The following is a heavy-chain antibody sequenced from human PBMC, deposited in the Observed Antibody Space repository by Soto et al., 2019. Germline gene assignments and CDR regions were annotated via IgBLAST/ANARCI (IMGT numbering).Heavy chain of an antibody. CDR1: GYTFTGYY. CDR2: INPNSGGT. J-gene: IGHJ6*04. V-gene: IGHV1-2*04. D-gene: IGHD2-15*01. Sequence: GASVKVSCKASGYTFTGYYMHWVRQAPGQGLEWMGWINPNSGGTNYAQKFQGWVTMTRDTSISTAYMELSRLRSDDTAVYYCARGGIVVVVAATRGYYYGMDVWGKGTTVTVSS. CDR3: ARGGIVVVVAATRGYYYGMDV.